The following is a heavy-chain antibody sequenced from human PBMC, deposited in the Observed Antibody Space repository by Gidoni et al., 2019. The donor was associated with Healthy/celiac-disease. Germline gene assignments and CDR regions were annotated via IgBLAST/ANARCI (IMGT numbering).Heavy chain of an antibody. Sequence: EVQLLESGGGLVQPGGSLRLSCAASGSAFSSYAMSWVRQAPGKGLECVSAISGSGGSTYYADSVKGRFTISRDNSKNTLYLQMNSLRAEDTAVYYCAKSSNYDFWSGYYGNWFDPWGQGTLVTVSS. CDR3: AKSSNYDFWSGYYGNWFDP. CDR1: GSAFSSYA. CDR2: ISGSGGST. D-gene: IGHD3-3*01. V-gene: IGHV3-23*01. J-gene: IGHJ5*02.